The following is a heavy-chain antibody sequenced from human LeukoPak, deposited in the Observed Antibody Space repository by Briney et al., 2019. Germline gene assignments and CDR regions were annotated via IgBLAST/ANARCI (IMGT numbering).Heavy chain of an antibody. D-gene: IGHD2-15*01. J-gene: IGHJ4*02. CDR3: ARDGGCSSGGYCRRNYFDY. Sequence: ASVKVSCKPSGYTFTNYFIRWVRQAPGQGLEWMGMINPSDGSTDYAQKFQGRGTMTRDTSTTTVYMEMNSLRSEDTAIYYCARDGGCSSGGYCRRNYFDYWGQGTLVTVSS. CDR2: INPSDGST. V-gene: IGHV1-46*01. CDR1: GYTFTNYF.